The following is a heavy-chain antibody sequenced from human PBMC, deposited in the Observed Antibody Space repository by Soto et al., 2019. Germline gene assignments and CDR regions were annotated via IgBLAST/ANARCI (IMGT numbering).Heavy chain of an antibody. CDR2: IYYSGST. CDR1: GGSISSGDYY. V-gene: IGHV4-30-4*01. Sequence: PSETLSLTCTVSGGSISSGDYYWSWIRQPPGKGLEWIGYIYYSGSTYYNPSLKSRVTISVDTSKNQFSLKLSSVTAADTAVYYCARLDGAERYCSGGSCYPAPYYYYYGMDVWGQGTTVTVSS. D-gene: IGHD2-15*01. CDR3: ARLDGAERYCSGGSCYPAPYYYYYGMDV. J-gene: IGHJ6*02.